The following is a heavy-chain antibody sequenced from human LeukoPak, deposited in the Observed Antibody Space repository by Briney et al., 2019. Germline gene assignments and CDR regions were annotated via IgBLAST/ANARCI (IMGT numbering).Heavy chain of an antibody. V-gene: IGHV3-30*18. D-gene: IGHD1-1*01. CDR2: ISYDGSNK. CDR3: ANPGHDEHYYYYYGMDV. J-gene: IGHJ6*02. CDR1: GFTFSGYT. Sequence: GGSLRLSCAASGFTFSGYTMNWVRQAPGKGLEWVAVISYDGSNKYYADSVKGRFTISRDNSKNTLYLQMNSLRAEDTAVYYCANPGHDEHYYYYYGMDVWGQGTTVTVSS.